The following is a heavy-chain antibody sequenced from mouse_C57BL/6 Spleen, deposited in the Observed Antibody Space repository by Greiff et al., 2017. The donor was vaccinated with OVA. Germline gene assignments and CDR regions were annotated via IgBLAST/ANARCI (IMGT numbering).Heavy chain of an antibody. D-gene: IGHD1-1*01. Sequence: EVKLMESEGGLVQPGSSMKLSCTASGFTFSDYYMAWVRQVPEKGLEWVANINYDGSSTYYLDSLKSRFIISRDNAKNILYLQMSSLKSEDTATYYCARDRLLRSYWYFDVWGTGTTVTVSS. CDR2: INYDGSST. CDR3: ARDRLLRSYWYFDV. V-gene: IGHV5-16*01. CDR1: GFTFSDYY. J-gene: IGHJ1*03.